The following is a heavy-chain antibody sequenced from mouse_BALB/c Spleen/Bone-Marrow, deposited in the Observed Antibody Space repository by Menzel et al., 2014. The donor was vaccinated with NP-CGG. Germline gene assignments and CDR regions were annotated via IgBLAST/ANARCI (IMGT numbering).Heavy chain of an antibody. V-gene: IGHV7-3*02. CDR2: IRNKANGYTT. CDR3: ARDKGRVFFDY. CDR1: GFTFTDYY. Sequence: EVQLVESGGGLVQPGGSLRLSCAPSGFTFTDYYMNWVRQPPGKALEWLGFIRNKANGYTTEYSASVKGRFTISRDNSQNILYLQRNTLRAEDSATYYCARDKGRVFFDYWGQGTPLTVSS. J-gene: IGHJ2*01.